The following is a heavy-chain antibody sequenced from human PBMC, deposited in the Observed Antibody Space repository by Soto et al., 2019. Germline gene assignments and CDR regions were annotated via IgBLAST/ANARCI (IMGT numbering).Heavy chain of an antibody. Sequence: PGGSLRLSCAAYGFTFTRYSMNWVRQAPGKGLKWVSSISSTTNYIYYADSMKGRFTVSRDNAKNSVYLEMNSLTAAYTAVYYCARAGPYDFWSGYYTGFDYWGQGTLVTVSS. V-gene: IGHV3-21*01. CDR2: ISSTTNYI. J-gene: IGHJ4*02. CDR3: ARAGPYDFWSGYYTGFDY. D-gene: IGHD3-3*01. CDR1: GFTFTRYS.